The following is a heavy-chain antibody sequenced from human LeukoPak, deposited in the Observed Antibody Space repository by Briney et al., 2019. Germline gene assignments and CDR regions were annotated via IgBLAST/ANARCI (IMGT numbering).Heavy chain of an antibody. V-gene: IGHV4-38-2*01. D-gene: IGHD3-10*01. J-gene: IGHJ6*03. CDR3: ARLSYYYYYMDV. CDR1: GFSISSDKY. CDR2: IYHTGST. Sequence: PSETLSLTCAVSGFSISSDKYWGWIRQPPGKELEWIGSIYHTGSTYYNPSLKSRVTISEDTSKNQFSLKLNSVTAAGTAVYYCARLSYYYYYMDVWGRGTTVTVSS.